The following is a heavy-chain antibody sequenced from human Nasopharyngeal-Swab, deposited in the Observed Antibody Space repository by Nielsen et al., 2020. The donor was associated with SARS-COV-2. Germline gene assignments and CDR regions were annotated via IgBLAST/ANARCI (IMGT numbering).Heavy chain of an antibody. D-gene: IGHD3-3*01. CDR3: ARGGSTISADPGPDY. CDR2: INPSGGST. CDR1: GYTFTIYY. Sequence: ASVKVSCKASGYTFTIYYMHWVRQAPGQGLEWMGIINPSGGSTSYAQKFQGRVTMTRDTSTSTVYMELSSLRSEDTAVYYCARGGSTISADPGPDYWGQGTLVTVSS. V-gene: IGHV1-46*01. J-gene: IGHJ4*02.